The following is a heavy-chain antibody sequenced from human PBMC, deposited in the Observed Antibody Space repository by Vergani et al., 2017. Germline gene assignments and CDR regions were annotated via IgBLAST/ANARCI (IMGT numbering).Heavy chain of an antibody. V-gene: IGHV4-39*01. J-gene: IGHJ5*02. CDR1: GASIRSSNYY. CDR3: ARHSTVEWLVKLGWIDP. CDR2: IYYSGST. Sequence: QLQLQESGPGLVKPSATLSLTCSVSGASIRSSNYYWGWLRQPPGKGLEWIASIYYSGSTYYNPSLKSRVTISVDTSKNQFSLKLSSVTAADTAVYFCARHSTVEWLVKLGWIDPGGQGILVTVSS. D-gene: IGHD6-19*01.